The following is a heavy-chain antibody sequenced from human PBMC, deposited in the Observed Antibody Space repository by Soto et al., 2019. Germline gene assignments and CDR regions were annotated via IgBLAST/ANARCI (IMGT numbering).Heavy chain of an antibody. D-gene: IGHD2-15*01. J-gene: IGHJ3*02. CDR3: ARHGPRYCSGGSCRNDAFDI. CDR2: IYYSGST. Sequence: SETLSLTCTVSGGSISSYYLSWIRQPPGKGLEWIGYIYYSGSTNYNPSLKSRVTISVDTSKNQFSLKLSSVTAADTAVYYCARHGPRYCSGGSCRNDAFDIWGQGTMVTVSS. CDR1: GGSISSYY. V-gene: IGHV4-59*08.